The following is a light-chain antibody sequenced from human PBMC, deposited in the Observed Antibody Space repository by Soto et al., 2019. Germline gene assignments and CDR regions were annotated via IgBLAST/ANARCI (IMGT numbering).Light chain of an antibody. Sequence: QSVLTQPPSVSGAXGQRVXXXXTGSSSNIGAGYDVHWYQQLPGTAPKLLIYGNSNRPSGVPDRFSGSKSGTSASLAITGLQAEDEADYYCQSYDSSLSAVVFGGGTKLTVL. CDR3: QSYDSSLSAVV. CDR2: GNS. J-gene: IGLJ2*01. V-gene: IGLV1-40*01. CDR1: SSNIGAGYD.